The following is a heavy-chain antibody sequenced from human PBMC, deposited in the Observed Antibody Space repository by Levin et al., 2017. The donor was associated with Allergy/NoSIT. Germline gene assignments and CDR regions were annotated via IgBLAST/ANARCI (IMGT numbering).Heavy chain of an antibody. V-gene: IGHV4-59*01. J-gene: IGHJ3*02. CDR3: ARNQAYCGGDCWGHAFDI. CDR2: IYYSGST. Sequence: GSLRLSCTVSGGSISSYYWSWIRQPPGKGLEWIGYIYYSGSTNYNPSLKSRVTISVDTSKNQFSLKLSSVTAADTAVYYCARNQAYCGGDCWGHAFDIWGQGTMVTVSS. CDR1: GGSISSYY. D-gene: IGHD2-21*01.